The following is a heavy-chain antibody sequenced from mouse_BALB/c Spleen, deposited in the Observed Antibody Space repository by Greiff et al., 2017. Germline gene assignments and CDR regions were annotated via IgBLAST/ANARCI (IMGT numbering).Heavy chain of an antibody. V-gene: IGHV1-7*01. CDR2: INPSTGYT. Sequence: QVPLQQSGAELAKPGASVKMSCKASGYTFTSYWMHWVKQRPGQGLEWIGYINPSTGYTEYNQKFKDKATLTADKSSSTAYMQLSSLTSEDSAVYYCARSDLYYFDDWGQGTTRTVSS. CDR1: GYTFTSYW. CDR3: ARSDLYYFDD. J-gene: IGHJ2*01.